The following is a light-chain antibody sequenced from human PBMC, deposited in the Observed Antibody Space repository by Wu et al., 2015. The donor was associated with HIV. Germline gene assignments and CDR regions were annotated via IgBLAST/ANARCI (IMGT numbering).Light chain of an antibody. CDR3: QQYDTYPWT. CDR2: KAS. CDR1: QSIGTW. J-gene: IGKJ1*01. V-gene: IGKV1-5*03. Sequence: DIQMTQSPSTLSASVGDRVTITCRASQSIGTWLAWYQQKPGKAPKLLIYKASSLESGVPSRSSGSGSGTEFTLTISSLQPDDFAPYYCQQYDTYPWTFGQGTKVEIK.